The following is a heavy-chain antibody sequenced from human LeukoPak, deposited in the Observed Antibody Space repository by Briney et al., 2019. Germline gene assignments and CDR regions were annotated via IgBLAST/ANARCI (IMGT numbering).Heavy chain of an antibody. J-gene: IGHJ4*02. CDR1: GFTFSSYG. V-gene: IGHV3-30*02. Sequence: GGSLTLSCAASGFTFSSYGMHWVRQAPGKGLEWVAFIRYDGSNKYYADSVKGRFTISRDNSKNTLYLQMNSLRAEDTAVYYCAKDPVYYDFWSGYYSAHPLDYWGQGTLVTVSS. CDR3: AKDPVYYDFWSGYYSAHPLDY. CDR2: IRYDGSNK. D-gene: IGHD3-3*01.